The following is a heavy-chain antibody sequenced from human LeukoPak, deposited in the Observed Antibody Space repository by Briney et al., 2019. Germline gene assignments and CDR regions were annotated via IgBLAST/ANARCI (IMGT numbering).Heavy chain of an antibody. CDR1: GGPISSYY. J-gene: IGHJ3*02. CDR2: IYYSGST. V-gene: IGHV4-59*01. D-gene: IGHD1-26*01. Sequence: SKTLSLTCTVSGGPISSYYWSWIRQPPGKGLEWIGYIYYSGSTNYNPSLKSRVTISVDTSKNQFSLKLNSVTAADTAVYYCARGWEPVALDIWGQGTMVTVSS. CDR3: ARGWEPVALDI.